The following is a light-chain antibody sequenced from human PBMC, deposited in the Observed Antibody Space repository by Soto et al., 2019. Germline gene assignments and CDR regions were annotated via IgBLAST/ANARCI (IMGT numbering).Light chain of an antibody. V-gene: IGLV2-14*03. CDR1: SSDVGDYNY. CDR3: SSFTSKSTLI. J-gene: IGLJ2*01. CDR2: DVR. Sequence: QSALTQPASVSGSPGQSITISCTVTSSDVGDYNYVSWYQQHPGKAPRLIFYDVRNRPSGIPLRFSASKSGNTASLTISGLQAEDEAHYYCSSFTSKSTLIFGGGTKLTVL.